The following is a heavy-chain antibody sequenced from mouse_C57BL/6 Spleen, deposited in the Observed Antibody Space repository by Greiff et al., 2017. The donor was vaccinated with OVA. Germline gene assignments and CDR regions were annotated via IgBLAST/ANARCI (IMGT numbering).Heavy chain of an antibody. V-gene: IGHV5-6*02. D-gene: IGHD2-13*01. CDR1: GFTFSSYG. Sequence: DVMLVESGGDLVKPGGSLKLSCAASGFTFSSYGMSWVRQTPDKRLEWVATISSGGSYTYYPDSVKGRFTIDRDNAKNTLYLQMSSLKSEDTAMYYCARHGDYGDGYYAMDYWGQGTSVTVSS. CDR2: ISSGGSYT. CDR3: ARHGDYGDGYYAMDY. J-gene: IGHJ4*01.